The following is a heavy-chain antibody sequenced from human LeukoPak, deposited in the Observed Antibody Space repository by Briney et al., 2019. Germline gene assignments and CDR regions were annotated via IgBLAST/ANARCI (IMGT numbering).Heavy chain of an antibody. CDR3: ASADSGRNSFGP. D-gene: IGHD6-19*01. J-gene: IGHJ5*02. CDR2: ISSGGTT. V-gene: IGHV3-69-1*01. Sequence: GGSLRLSCAASGFAVTANYMNWVRQAPGKGLEWVSFISSGGTTHYADSVKGRFTISRDNAVNSLFLQMNSVRVEDTAVYYCASADSGRNSFGPWGQGTLVTVSS. CDR1: GFAVTANY.